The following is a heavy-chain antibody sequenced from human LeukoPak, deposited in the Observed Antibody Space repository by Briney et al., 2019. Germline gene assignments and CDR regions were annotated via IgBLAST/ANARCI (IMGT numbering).Heavy chain of an antibody. V-gene: IGHV4-4*07. Sequence: KPSETLSLTCTVSGGSISSYYWSWIRQPAGKGLEWTGRIYTSGSTNYNPSLKRRVTMSVDTSKNQFSLKLSSVTAADPAGYYCARGDVAYSYGPKYYGMDVWGQGTAVTVSS. CDR3: ARGDVAYSYGPKYYGMDV. D-gene: IGHD5-18*01. J-gene: IGHJ6*02. CDR2: IYTSGST. CDR1: GGSISSYY.